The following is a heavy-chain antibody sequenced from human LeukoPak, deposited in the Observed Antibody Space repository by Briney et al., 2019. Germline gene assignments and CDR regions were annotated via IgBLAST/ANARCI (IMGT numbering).Heavy chain of an antibody. CDR2: ISISSYYYL. J-gene: IGHJ3*01. CDR1: GFKFDSYA. CDR3: ARDDYGGDSIENAFDV. D-gene: IGHD4-23*01. Sequence: GGSLRLSCVASGFKFDSYAMVWVRQAPGKGLEWVSSISISSYYYLYYADSVKGRFTFSRDDAKNSLYLQMNSLRAEDTAVYYCARDDYGGDSIENAFDVWGQGTLLTVSS. V-gene: IGHV3-21*01.